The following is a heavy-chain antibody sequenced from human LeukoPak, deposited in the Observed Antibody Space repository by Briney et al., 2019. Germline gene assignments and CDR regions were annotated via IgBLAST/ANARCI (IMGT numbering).Heavy chain of an antibody. CDR2: IYPGDSDT. V-gene: IGHV5-51*01. D-gene: IGHD4-17*01. CDR1: GYSFTSYW. CDR3: GRGRDYGDYGDYYGMDV. J-gene: IGHJ6*02. Sequence: GESLQISCKGSGYSFTSYWIGWVRQMPGKGLEWMGIIYPGDSDTRYSPSFQGQVTISADKSISTAYLQWSSLKASDTAMYYCGRGRDYGDYGDYYGMDVWGQGTTVTVSS.